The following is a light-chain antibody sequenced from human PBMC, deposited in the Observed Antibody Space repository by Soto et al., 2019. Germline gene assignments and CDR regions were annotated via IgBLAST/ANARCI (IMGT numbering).Light chain of an antibody. J-gene: IGKJ1*01. CDR3: QQRTSSWT. V-gene: IGKV3-11*01. Sequence: EIVLTQSPATLSLSPGERATLSGRASQSVGSYLAWYQQKPGQAPRLLIYDASNRATGIPARFSGRGSGTDFTLTISSLEPGDFAVYYCQQRTSSWTFGQGTKVDIK. CDR1: QSVGSY. CDR2: DAS.